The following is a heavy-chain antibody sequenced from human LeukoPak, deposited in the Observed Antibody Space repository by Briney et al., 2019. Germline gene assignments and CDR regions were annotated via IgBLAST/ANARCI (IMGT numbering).Heavy chain of an antibody. D-gene: IGHD6-19*01. CDR2: IKQDGSEK. J-gene: IGHJ5*02. V-gene: IGHV3-7*04. CDR1: GFTFSSYW. CDR3: ARAKSSGWLNWFDP. Sequence: PGGSLRLSCAASGFTFSSYWMSWVRQAPGKGLEWVANIKQDGSEKYYVDSVKGRFTISRDNAKNSLYLQMNSLRAEDTAVYYCARAKSSGWLNWFDPWGQGTQVTVSS.